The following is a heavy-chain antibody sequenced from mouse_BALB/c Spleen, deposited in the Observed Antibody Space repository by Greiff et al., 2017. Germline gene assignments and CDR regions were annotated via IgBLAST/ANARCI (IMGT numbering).Heavy chain of an antibody. D-gene: IGHD2-14*01. CDR2: IYPGNVNT. Sequence: QVQLQQSGPELVKPGASVRISCKASGYTFTSYYIHWVKQRPGQGLEWIGWIYPGNVNTKYNEKFKGKATLTVDKSSRTAYMQLISLTSEDSAVYFCASDRNDCFDYWGQGTTLTVSS. CDR3: ASDRNDCFDY. CDR1: GYTFTSYY. J-gene: IGHJ2*01. V-gene: IGHV1S56*01.